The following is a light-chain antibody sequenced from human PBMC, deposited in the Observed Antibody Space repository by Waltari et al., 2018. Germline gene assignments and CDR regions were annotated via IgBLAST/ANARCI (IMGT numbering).Light chain of an antibody. CDR3: QQYYRYYT. CDR1: QRINTW. J-gene: IGKJ2*01. Sequence: IQMTQSPSALSASVGDRFTITFRASQRINTWMAWYQQRPGKAPKVLIYDVSTLESGVPSRFSGSGSGTEFTLAINNLQPEDFATYYCQQYYRYYTFGQGTKLEIK. CDR2: DVS. V-gene: IGKV1-5*01.